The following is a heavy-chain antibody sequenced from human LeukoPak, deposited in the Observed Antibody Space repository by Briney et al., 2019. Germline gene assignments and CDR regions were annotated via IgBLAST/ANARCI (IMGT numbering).Heavy chain of an antibody. V-gene: IGHV1-2*02. J-gene: IGHJ6*02. D-gene: IGHD3-3*01. CDR1: GYTFTGYY. CDR2: INPNSGGT. Sequence: ASVKVSCKASGYTFTGYYMHWVRQAPGQGLEWMGWINPNSGGTNYAQKFQGRVTMTRDTSISTAYMELSRLRSDDTAVYYCAREKRSPLLEWLHYYYYGMDVWGQGTTVTVSS. CDR3: AREKRSPLLEWLHYYYYGMDV.